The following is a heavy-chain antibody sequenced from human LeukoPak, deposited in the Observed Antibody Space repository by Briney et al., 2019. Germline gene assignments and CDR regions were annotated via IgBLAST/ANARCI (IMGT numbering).Heavy chain of an antibody. CDR1: ELTFSDFC. CDR2: ITPDGSQK. J-gene: IGHJ3*02. Sequence: PGGSLRLSCAASELTFSDFCMTWVRQGPGKGLEWVANITPDGSQKYYLDSVKGQFTISRDNAKNLLFLQMNNLRAEDTAVYYCARDPEGGAFDMWGQGTMVTVSS. V-gene: IGHV3-7*01. CDR3: ARDPEGGAFDM. D-gene: IGHD3-16*01.